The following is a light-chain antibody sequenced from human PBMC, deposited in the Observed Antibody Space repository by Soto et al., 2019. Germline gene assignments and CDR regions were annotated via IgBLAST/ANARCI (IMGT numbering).Light chain of an antibody. CDR3: CSYVGTYSYV. CDR1: SSDVGAYNY. V-gene: IGLV2-11*01. J-gene: IGLJ1*01. Sequence: QSVLTQPRSVSGSRGQSITISCPGTSSDVGAYNYVSWYQQHPGKVPRLMLYDVTKRPSGVPDRFSGSKSGNTASLTISGLQAEDEADYYCCSYVGTYSYVFGTGTKVTVL. CDR2: DVT.